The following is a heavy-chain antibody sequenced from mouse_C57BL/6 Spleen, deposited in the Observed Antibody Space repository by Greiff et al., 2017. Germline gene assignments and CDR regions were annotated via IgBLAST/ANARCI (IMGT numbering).Heavy chain of an antibody. CDR3: SRHYCSRMDY. CDR1: GYNFTSYW. J-gene: IGHJ4*01. D-gene: IGHD1-1*01. Sequence: QVQLQQPGAELVKPGASVKLSCKASGYNFTSYWMSWVKQRPGQGLEWIGEIDPSDSNTNYNQKFKGKATLTVDTSSSTAYMQHSSLTSEDSAVYYCSRHYCSRMDYWGQGTSVTVSS. V-gene: IGHV1-50*01. CDR2: IDPSDSNT.